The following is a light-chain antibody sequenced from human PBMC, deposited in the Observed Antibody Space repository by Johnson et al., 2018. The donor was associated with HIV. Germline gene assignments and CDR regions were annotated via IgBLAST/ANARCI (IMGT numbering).Light chain of an antibody. V-gene: IGLV1-51*01. CDR3: GTWDSSLSAHYV. CDR1: SSNIGNNY. J-gene: IGLJ1*01. CDR2: DNN. Sequence: QSVLTQSPSVSAAPGQKLTISCSGSSSNIGNNYVSWYQQLPGTAPKLLIYDNNKRPSGIPDRFSGSKSGTSATLGITRLQTGDEADYYCGTWDSSLSAHYVFGTGTKITVL.